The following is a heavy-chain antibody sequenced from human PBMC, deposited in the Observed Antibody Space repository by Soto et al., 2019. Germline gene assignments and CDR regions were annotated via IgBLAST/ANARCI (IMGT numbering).Heavy chain of an antibody. CDR1: RGSMNNYY. CDR3: AIIVGATFDY. J-gene: IGHJ4*02. CDR2: IYYSGST. V-gene: IGHV4-59*01. D-gene: IGHD1-26*01. Sequence: PSETLSLTCTVSRGSMNNYYWSWIRQPPGKGLEWIGYIYYSGSTNYNPSLKSRVTISVDTSKNQFSLKLSSVTAADTAVYYCAIIVGATFDYWGQGTLVTVSS.